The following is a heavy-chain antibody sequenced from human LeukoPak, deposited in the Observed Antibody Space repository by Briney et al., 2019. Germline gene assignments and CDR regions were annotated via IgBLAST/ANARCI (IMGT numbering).Heavy chain of an antibody. J-gene: IGHJ4*02. CDR2: ISAYNGNT. CDR1: GYTFISYG. Sequence: ASVKVSCKASGYTFISYGISWVRQAPGQGLEWMGWISAYNGNTNYAQKLQGRVTMTTDTSTSTAYMELRSLRSDDTAVYYCARQPPYGDYPGYWGQGTLVTVSS. D-gene: IGHD4-17*01. CDR3: ARQPPYGDYPGY. V-gene: IGHV1-18*01.